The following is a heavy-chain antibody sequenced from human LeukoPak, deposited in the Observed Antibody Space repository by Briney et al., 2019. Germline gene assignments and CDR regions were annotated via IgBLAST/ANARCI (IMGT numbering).Heavy chain of an antibody. Sequence: GGSLQISFQGSGYRFTSYWIGWVRQLPGKGLEWMGIIYPGDSDTRYSPSFQGQVTISADKSISTAYLQWSSLKASDTAMYYCARSRGPYPIWFDPWGQGTLVTVSS. CDR1: GYRFTSYW. CDR2: IYPGDSDT. V-gene: IGHV5-51*01. D-gene: IGHD2-2*01. J-gene: IGHJ5*02. CDR3: ARSRGPYPIWFDP.